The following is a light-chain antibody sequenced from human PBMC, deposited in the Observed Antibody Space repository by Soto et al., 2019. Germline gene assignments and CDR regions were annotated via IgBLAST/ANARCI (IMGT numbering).Light chain of an antibody. CDR1: SSNIGSNT. J-gene: IGLJ2*01. CDR2: SNN. Sequence: QSVLTQPPSASGTPGQSVTIPCSGSSSNIGSNTVNWYQQLPGTAPKLLIYSNNQRPSGVPDRFSGSKSGTSASLAISGLQSEDEADYYCAAWDDSLVVFGGGTKLTVL. V-gene: IGLV1-44*01. CDR3: AAWDDSLVV.